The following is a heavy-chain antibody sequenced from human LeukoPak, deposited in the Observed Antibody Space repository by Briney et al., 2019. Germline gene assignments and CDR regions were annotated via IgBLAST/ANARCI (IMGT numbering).Heavy chain of an antibody. V-gene: IGHV4-30-4*01. Sequence: PSQTLSLTCTVSGGSISSGDYYWSWIRQPPGKGLEWIGYIYYSGSTYYNPSLKSRVTISVDTSKNQFSLKLSSVTAADTAVYYCAREVSGSLHAFDIWGQGTMVTVS. D-gene: IGHD2-15*01. CDR2: IYYSGST. J-gene: IGHJ3*02. CDR3: AREVSGSLHAFDI. CDR1: GGSISSGDYY.